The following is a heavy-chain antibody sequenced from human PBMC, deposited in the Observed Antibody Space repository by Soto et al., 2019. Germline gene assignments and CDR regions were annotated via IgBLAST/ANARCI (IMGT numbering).Heavy chain of an antibody. D-gene: IGHD1-1*01. CDR2: IYPGDSDT. CDR3: ARGVELALGVDAFDI. J-gene: IGHJ3*02. Sequence: PGESLKISCKGSGYSFTSYWIGWVRQMPGKGLEWMGIIYPGDSDTRYSPSFQGQVTISADKSISTAYLQWSSLKASDTAMYYCARGVELALGVDAFDIWGQGTMVTVSS. CDR1: GYSFTSYW. V-gene: IGHV5-51*01.